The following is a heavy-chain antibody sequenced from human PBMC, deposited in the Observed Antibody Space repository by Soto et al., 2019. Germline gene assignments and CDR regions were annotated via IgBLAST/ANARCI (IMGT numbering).Heavy chain of an antibody. Sequence: PGGSLRLSCAASGFTFSSYSMNWVRQAPGKGLEWVSSISSSSYIYYADSVKGRFTISRDNAKNSLYLQMNSLRAEDTAVYYCARDRDPYYYDSSGCLDYWGQGTLVTVSS. D-gene: IGHD3-22*01. J-gene: IGHJ4*02. CDR1: GFTFSSYS. V-gene: IGHV3-21*01. CDR3: ARDRDPYYYDSSGCLDY. CDR2: ISSSSYI.